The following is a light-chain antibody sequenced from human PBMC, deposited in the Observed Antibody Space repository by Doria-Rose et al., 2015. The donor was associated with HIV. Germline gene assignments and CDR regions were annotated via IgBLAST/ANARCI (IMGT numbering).Light chain of an antibody. V-gene: IGKV3-20*01. J-gene: IGKJ5*01. Sequence: TQSPGTLSLSPGERATLSCRASQRVKSSYLAWYQQKPGQAPRLLIYAASTRATGIPDRFSGSGTVTDFTLTISRLEPEDVAVYYGQQYGTSRGTFGQGTRLEIK. CDR2: AAS. CDR3: QQYGTSRGT. CDR1: QRVKSSY.